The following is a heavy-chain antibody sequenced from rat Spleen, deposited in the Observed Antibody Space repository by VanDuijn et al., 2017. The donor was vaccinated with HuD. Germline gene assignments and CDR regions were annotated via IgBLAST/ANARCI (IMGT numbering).Heavy chain of an antibody. CDR3: GRHRYNSYFDY. J-gene: IGHJ2*01. CDR2: ISYDGRRN. Sequence: EVQLAESGGGLVQPGRSLKLSCVASGFTFDNYWMSWIRQAPGKGLEWVATISYDGRRNYYRDSVKGRFTISRDNAKSSLYLQMDSLRSEDTATYYCGRHRYNSYFDYWGQGVMVTASS. CDR1: GFTFDNYW. V-gene: IGHV5-29*01. D-gene: IGHD1-4*01.